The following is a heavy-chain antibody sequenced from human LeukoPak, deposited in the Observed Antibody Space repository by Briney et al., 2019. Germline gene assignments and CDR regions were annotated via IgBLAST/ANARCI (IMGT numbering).Heavy chain of an antibody. D-gene: IGHD3-10*01. J-gene: IGHJ4*02. Sequence: PGGSLRLSCAASGFTFSRYSVNWVRQAPGKGLEWVSCITGSSDYIFYADSVRGRFTISRDNAKNSLYLQMNSLRAEDTAVYNCAKFKGHYGDSEYYFDYWGQGTLVTVSS. CDR2: ITGSSDYI. V-gene: IGHV3-21*01. CDR3: AKFKGHYGDSEYYFDY. CDR1: GFTFSRYS.